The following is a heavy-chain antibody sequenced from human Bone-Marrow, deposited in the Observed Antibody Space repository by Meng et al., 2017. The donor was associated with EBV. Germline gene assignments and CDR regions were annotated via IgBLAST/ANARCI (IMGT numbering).Heavy chain of an antibody. J-gene: IGHJ5*02. CDR1: GGTFSSYA. Sequence: QGQLVRAGAVAKKLGSSVKGSCKASGGTFSSYAISWVRQAPGQGLEWMGGIIPIFGTANYAQKFQGRVTITADESTSTAYMELSSLRSEDTAVYYCARDCSGSYNNWFDPWGQGTLVTVSS. CDR2: IIPIFGTA. CDR3: ARDCSGSYNNWFDP. V-gene: IGHV1-69*01. D-gene: IGHD1-26*01.